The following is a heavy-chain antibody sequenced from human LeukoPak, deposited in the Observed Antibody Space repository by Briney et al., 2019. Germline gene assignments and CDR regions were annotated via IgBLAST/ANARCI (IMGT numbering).Heavy chain of an antibody. J-gene: IGHJ4*01. V-gene: IGHV3-23*01. CDR2: IRPSDGNT. CDR1: GFTFSSYP. Sequence: GGSLRLSCAASGFTFSSYPMTWVRQAPGKGLEWVSGIRPSDGNTFYADSVKGRFTISRDSSKNTLYLQMNSLRAEDTAVYYCAKLTSGWFEEFWGHGTLVTVSS. D-gene: IGHD6-19*01. CDR3: AKLTSGWFEEF.